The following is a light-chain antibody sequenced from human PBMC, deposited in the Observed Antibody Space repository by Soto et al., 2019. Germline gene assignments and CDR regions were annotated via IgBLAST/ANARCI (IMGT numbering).Light chain of an antibody. CDR2: EVN. CDR3: CSYAGRSTVV. V-gene: IGLV2-23*02. CDR1: SSDVGNYNV. J-gene: IGLJ2*01. Sequence: QSVLTQPASVSGSLGQSITISCTGTSSDVGNYNVVSWYQQHPGKAPKLIIYEVNKRPSGVSDCFSGSKSGNTASLTISGVQAEDEADYYCCSYAGRSTVVFGGGTKLTVL.